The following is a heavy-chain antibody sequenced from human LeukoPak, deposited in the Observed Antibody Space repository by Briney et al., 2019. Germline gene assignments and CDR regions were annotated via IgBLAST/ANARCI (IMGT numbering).Heavy chain of an antibody. CDR2: INHSGST. D-gene: IGHD3-9*01. CDR1: GDSSSNSIYY. V-gene: IGHV4-39*07. J-gene: IGHJ4*02. CDR3: ARKGYSGLQRYFDWLGHGAWDY. Sequence: SETLSLTCAVSGDSSSNSIYYWSWIRQPPGKGLEWIGEINHSGSTNYNPSLKSRVTISVDTSKNQFSLKLSSVTAADTAVYYCARKGYSGLQRYFDWLGHGAWDYWGQGTLVTVSS.